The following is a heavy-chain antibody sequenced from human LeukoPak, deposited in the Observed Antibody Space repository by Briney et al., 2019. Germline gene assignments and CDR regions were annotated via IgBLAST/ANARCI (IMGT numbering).Heavy chain of an antibody. CDR2: IYHSGSA. D-gene: IGHD3-22*01. CDR3: ARETLFEYDRGGYHKRYYFDH. Sequence: SQTLSLTCSVSGGSMNSGDDCWSWVRQPPGKGLEWIGYIYHSGSAYYSPSLKSRITISVDTSKNQFSLKLASVTAADTAMYFCARETLFEYDRGGYHKRYYFDHRGQGILVTVSS. CDR1: GGSMNSGDDC. J-gene: IGHJ4*02. V-gene: IGHV4-30-4*01.